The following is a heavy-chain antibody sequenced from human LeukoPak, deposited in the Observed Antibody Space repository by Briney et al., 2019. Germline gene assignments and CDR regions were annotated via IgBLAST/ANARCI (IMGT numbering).Heavy chain of an antibody. CDR1: GYSFTSYW. V-gene: IGHV5-51*01. J-gene: IGHJ4*02. Sequence: GESLKISCKGSGYSFTSYWIGWVRQMPGKGLEWMGIIYPGDSDTRYSPSFQGQVTISADKSISTAYLQWSSLKVSDTAMYYCARHPALFGVVNPFDYWGQGTLVTVSS. D-gene: IGHD3-3*01. CDR2: IYPGDSDT. CDR3: ARHPALFGVVNPFDY.